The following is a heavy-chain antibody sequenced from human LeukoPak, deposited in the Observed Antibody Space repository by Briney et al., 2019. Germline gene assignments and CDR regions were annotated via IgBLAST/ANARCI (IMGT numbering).Heavy chain of an antibody. D-gene: IGHD1-1*01. CDR3: AKERTSEGYFDY. CDR2: LSGSGGSK. J-gene: IGHJ4*02. Sequence: GGSLRLSCAASGFTFSTYAMSWVRQAPGKGLEGVSALSGSGGSKYYADSVKGRFTISRDNSKNTLYLQMNSLRAEDTAVYYCAKERTSEGYFDYWGQGTLVTVSS. V-gene: IGHV3-23*01. CDR1: GFTFSTYA.